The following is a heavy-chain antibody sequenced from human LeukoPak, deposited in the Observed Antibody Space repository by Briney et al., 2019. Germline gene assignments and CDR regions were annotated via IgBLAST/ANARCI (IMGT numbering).Heavy chain of an antibody. CDR3: ASTHNWNYWIDY. D-gene: IGHD1-7*01. Sequence: PSQTLSLTCAISGDFVSSNNAAWNWIRQSPSRGLEWLGRTYCRSKWNYDYAVSVKNRITINPDTSKNHFSLQLSSVTPDDTAVYYCASTHNWNYWIDYWGQGTLVTVSS. CDR1: GDFVSSNNAA. J-gene: IGHJ4*02. CDR2: TYCRSKWNY. V-gene: IGHV6-1*01.